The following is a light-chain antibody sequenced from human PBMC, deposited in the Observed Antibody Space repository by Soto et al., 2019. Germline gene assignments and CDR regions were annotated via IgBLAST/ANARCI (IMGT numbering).Light chain of an antibody. Sequence: DIVMTQSPDSLAVSLGERATINCKSSQSVLYSSNNKNYLAWYQQKPGQPPKLLISWASTRESEVPDRFSGSGSGTDFTLTISTLQAEDVAVYYCQQYYITPLTFGGGTKVEIK. CDR3: QQYYITPLT. J-gene: IGKJ4*01. CDR2: WAS. CDR1: QSVLYSSNNKNY. V-gene: IGKV4-1*01.